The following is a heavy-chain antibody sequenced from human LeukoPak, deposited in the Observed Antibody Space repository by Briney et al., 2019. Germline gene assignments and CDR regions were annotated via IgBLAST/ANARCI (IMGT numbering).Heavy chain of an antibody. J-gene: IGHJ4*02. Sequence: GGSLRLSCAASGFTFSNNAMHWVRQAPGKGLEWVSAINGGGSGTFYADSVKGRFTISRDNSKNALYLQMNSLRAEDTAVYYCAKVISGADCFFDYWGQGTLVTVSS. CDR2: INGGGSGT. CDR3: AKVISGADCFFDY. D-gene: IGHD2-21*01. V-gene: IGHV3-23*01. CDR1: GFTFSNNA.